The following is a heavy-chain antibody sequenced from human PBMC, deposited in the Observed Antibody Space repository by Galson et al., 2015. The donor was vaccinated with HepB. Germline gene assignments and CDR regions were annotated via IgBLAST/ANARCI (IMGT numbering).Heavy chain of an antibody. CDR1: GFTFSNAW. V-gene: IGHV3-15*01. CDR3: TTGGGLTYYDILTGWRDDGY. CDR2: IKSKTDGGTT. Sequence: SLRLSCAASGFTFSNAWMSWVRQAPGKGLEWVGRIKSKTDGGTTDYAAPVKGRFTISRDDSKNTLYLQMNSLKTEDTAVYYCTTGGGLTYYDILTGWRDDGYWGQGTLVTVSS. D-gene: IGHD3-9*01. J-gene: IGHJ4*02.